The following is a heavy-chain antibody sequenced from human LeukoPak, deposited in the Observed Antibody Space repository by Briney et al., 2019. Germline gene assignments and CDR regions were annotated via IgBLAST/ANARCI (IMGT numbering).Heavy chain of an antibody. Sequence: GGSLRLSCAASGFTFSDYYMSWIRQAPGKGLEWVSYISSSGSTIYYADSVKGRFTISRDNSKNTLYLQMNSLRAEDTAVYYCARDKDSSSLLGYWGQGTLVTVSS. CDR2: ISSSGSTI. CDR3: ARDKDSSSLLGY. D-gene: IGHD6-13*01. CDR1: GFTFSDYY. J-gene: IGHJ4*02. V-gene: IGHV3-11*04.